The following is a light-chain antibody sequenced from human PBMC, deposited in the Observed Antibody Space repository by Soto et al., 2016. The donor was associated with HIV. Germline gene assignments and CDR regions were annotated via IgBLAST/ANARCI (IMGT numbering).Light chain of an antibody. CDR1: HYY. Sequence: DIVLTQSPRSLPVTPGEPASISCRSSHYYLDWYLQKPGQSPQLLIYLGSNRASGVPDRFSGSGSGTDFTLKIRKVEAEDVGTYYCMQALEGRTFGPGTKVDIK. J-gene: IGKJ1*01. CDR3: MQALEGRT. V-gene: IGKV2-28*01. CDR2: LGS.